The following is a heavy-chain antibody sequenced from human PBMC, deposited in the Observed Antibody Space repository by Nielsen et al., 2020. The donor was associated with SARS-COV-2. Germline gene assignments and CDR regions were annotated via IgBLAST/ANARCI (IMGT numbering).Heavy chain of an antibody. D-gene: IGHD2/OR15-2a*01. V-gene: IGHV3-33*01. Sequence: GESLKISCAASGFTFSSYGMHWVRQAPGKGLEWVAVIWYDGSNKYYADSVKGRFTISRDNSKNTLYLQMNSLRAEDTAVYYCARETLEYPVFDYWGQGTLVTVSS. CDR3: ARETLEYPVFDY. CDR2: IWYDGSNK. CDR1: GFTFSSYG. J-gene: IGHJ4*02.